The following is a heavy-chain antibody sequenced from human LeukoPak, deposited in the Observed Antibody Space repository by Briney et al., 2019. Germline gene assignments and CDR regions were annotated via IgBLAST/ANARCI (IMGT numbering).Heavy chain of an antibody. CDR2: IIPIFGTS. CDR1: GGTFSRNA. V-gene: IGHV1-69*06. CDR3: AAGWGAAVEGFDP. D-gene: IGHD6-13*01. J-gene: IGHJ5*02. Sequence: ASVKVSCKASGGTFSRNAITWVRQAPGQGLEWMGRIIPIFGTSKNARKFQGRVTISADKSTSTAYMELSSLRSEDTAVYYCAAGWGAAVEGFDPWGQGTLVTASS.